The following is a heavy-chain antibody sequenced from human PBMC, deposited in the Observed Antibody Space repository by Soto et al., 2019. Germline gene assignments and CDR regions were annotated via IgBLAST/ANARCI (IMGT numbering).Heavy chain of an antibody. J-gene: IGHJ5*02. CDR1: GGSFSGYY. Sequence: SETLSLTCAVYGGSFSGYYWSWIRQPPGKGLEWIGEINHSGSTNYNPSLKSRVTISVDTSKNQFSLKLSSVTAADTAVYYCARGGCSSTSCYVWFDPWGQGTLVTVSS. D-gene: IGHD2-2*01. CDR3: ARGGCSSTSCYVWFDP. CDR2: INHSGST. V-gene: IGHV4-34*01.